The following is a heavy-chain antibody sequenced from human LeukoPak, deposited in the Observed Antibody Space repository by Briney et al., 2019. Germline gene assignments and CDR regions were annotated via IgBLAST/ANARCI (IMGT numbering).Heavy chain of an antibody. D-gene: IGHD3-10*01. CDR3: VKDMGSWFGGPAENY. CDR2: IRSKANSYAT. J-gene: IGHJ4*02. CDR1: GFTFSGSA. V-gene: IGHV3-73*01. Sequence: GGSLRLSCAASGFTFSGSAMHWVRQASGQGLEWVGRIRSKANSYATAYAASVKGRFTISRDNSKNTLYLQMNSLRAEDTAVYYCVKDMGSWFGGPAENYWGQGTLVTVSS.